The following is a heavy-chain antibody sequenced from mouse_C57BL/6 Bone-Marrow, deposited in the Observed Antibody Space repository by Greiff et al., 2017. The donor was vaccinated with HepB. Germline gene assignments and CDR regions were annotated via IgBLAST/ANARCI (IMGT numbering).Heavy chain of an antibody. CDR3: ARSRYYGPFAY. J-gene: IGHJ3*01. CDR1: GYTFTSYG. Sequence: VKVVESGAELARPGASVKLSCKASGYTFTSYGISWVKQRTGQGLEWIGEIYPRSGNTYYNEKFKGKATLTADKSSSTAYMELRSLTSEDSAVYFCARSRYYGPFAYWGQGTLVTVSA. D-gene: IGHD1-1*01. V-gene: IGHV1-81*01. CDR2: IYPRSGNT.